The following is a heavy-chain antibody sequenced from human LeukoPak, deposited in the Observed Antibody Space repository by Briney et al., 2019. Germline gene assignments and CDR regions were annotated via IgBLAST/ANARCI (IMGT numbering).Heavy chain of an antibody. V-gene: IGHV3-11*01. CDR2: ISSSGSTI. Sequence: PGGSLRLSCAASGFTVSDYYMSWIRQAPGKGLEWVSYISSSGSTIYYADSVKGRFTISRDNAKNSLYLQMNSLRAEDTAVYYCARAPPNYYYYYGMDVWGQGTTVTVSS. CDR1: GFTVSDYY. J-gene: IGHJ6*02. CDR3: ARAPPNYYYYYGMDV.